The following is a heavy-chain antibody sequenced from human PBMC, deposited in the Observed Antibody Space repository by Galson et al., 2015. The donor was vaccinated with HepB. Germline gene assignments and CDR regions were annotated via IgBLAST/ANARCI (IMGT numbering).Heavy chain of an antibody. V-gene: IGHV3-48*03. CDR3: ARDPGIAAAGTNVDY. CDR1: GLTFSSYE. CDR2: ISKSGWTT. J-gene: IGHJ4*02. Sequence: LRLSCAASGLTFSSYEMNWVRQAPGKGLEWVSYISKSGWTTYYADSVKGRFTISRDNAKNSLYLQMNRLRAEDTAVYYCARDPGIAAAGTNVDYWGQGILVTVSS. D-gene: IGHD6-13*01.